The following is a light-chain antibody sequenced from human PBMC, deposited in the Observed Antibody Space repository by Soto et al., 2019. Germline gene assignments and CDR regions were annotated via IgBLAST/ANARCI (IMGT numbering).Light chain of an antibody. CDR3: MQSTQLPLT. Sequence: EIVMSQTPLSLSVTPGQPASISCRSSQRLLSSGGETYLFWYLQRPGQSPQLLIYEVSNRISAVPDRFSGSGSGTDFTLKISRVEAEDAGVYYCMQSTQLPLTFGQGTRLEI. J-gene: IGKJ5*01. V-gene: IGKV2D-29*02. CDR1: QRLLSSGGETY. CDR2: EVS.